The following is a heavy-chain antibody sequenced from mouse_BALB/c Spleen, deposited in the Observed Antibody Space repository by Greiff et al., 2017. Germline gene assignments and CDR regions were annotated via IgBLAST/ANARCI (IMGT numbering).Heavy chain of an antibody. CDR2: ISSGGSYT. V-gene: IGHV5-6*01. Sequence: EVQLVESGGDLVKPGGSLKLSCAASGFTFSSYGMSWVRQTPDKRLEWVATISSGGSYTYYPDSVKGRFTISRDNAKNTLYLQMSSLKSEDTAMYYCARSGYDYGDWYFDVWGAGTTVTVSS. CDR1: GFTFSSYG. D-gene: IGHD2-4*01. J-gene: IGHJ1*01. CDR3: ARSGYDYGDWYFDV.